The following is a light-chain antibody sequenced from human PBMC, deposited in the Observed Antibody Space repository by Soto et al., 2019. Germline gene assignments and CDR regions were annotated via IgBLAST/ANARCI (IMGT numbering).Light chain of an antibody. CDR3: CSYAGSYTEV. CDR1: SSDVGGYNY. CDR2: DVS. Sequence: QPVLTQPRSVSGSPGQSVTISCTGTSSDVGGYNYVSWYQQHPGKAPKLMIYDVSKRPSGVPDRFSGSKSGNTASLTISGLQAEDEADYYCCSYAGSYTEVFGTGTKLTVL. V-gene: IGLV2-11*01. J-gene: IGLJ1*01.